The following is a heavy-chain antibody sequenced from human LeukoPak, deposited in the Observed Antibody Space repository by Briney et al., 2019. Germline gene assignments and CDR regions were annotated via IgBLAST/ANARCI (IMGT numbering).Heavy chain of an antibody. V-gene: IGHV3-48*03. J-gene: IGHJ4*02. CDR2: ISSGGDTI. CDR3: ARVAGYFDWEYYFDY. CDR1: GFTFSSYE. D-gene: IGHD3-9*01. Sequence: PGGSLRLSCAASGFTFSSYEMNWVRQAPGKGLECVSYISSGGDTIYYADSVKGRFTISRDNAKNSLHLQMNSLRAGDTAVYYCARVAGYFDWEYYFDYWGQGTLVTVSS.